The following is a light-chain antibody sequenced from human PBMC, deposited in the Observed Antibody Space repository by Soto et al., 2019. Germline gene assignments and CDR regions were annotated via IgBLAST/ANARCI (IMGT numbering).Light chain of an antibody. V-gene: IGKV1-39*01. CDR3: QQSYNTPPDT. CDR1: QSISSY. J-gene: IGKJ2*01. Sequence: DIQMTQSPSSLSASVGDRVTITCRASQSISSYLNWYQQKSGKAPKLLIYAASSLQSGVPSRFSGSGSGTAFTLPISSLQAEDFAAYNGQQSYNTPPDTLCQGTKLEMK. CDR2: AAS.